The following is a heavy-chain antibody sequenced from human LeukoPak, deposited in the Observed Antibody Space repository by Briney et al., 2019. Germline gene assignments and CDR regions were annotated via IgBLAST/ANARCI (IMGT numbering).Heavy chain of an antibody. CDR2: IIPIFGTT. V-gene: IGHV1-69*06. CDR3: AGGDTAMAFYYFDY. Sequence: SVKVSCKASGGTFTSYAISWVRQAPGQGLEWMGGIIPIFGTTNYAQKFQGRVTITADKSTSTAYMELSRLRSEETVVYYCAGGDTAMAFYYFDYWGKGTLVSVST. CDR1: GGTFTSYA. J-gene: IGHJ4*02. D-gene: IGHD5-18*01.